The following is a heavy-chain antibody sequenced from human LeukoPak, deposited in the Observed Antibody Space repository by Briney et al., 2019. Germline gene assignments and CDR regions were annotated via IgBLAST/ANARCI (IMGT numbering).Heavy chain of an antibody. Sequence: GGSLRLSCAASGFTFSSYWMSWVRQAPGKGLEWVANIKQDGSERYYVDSVKGRFTISRDNAKNSLYLQMNSLRAEDTAVYYCARDWYNWNDDYYYGMDVWGQGTTVTVSS. CDR3: ARDWYNWNDDYYYGMDV. D-gene: IGHD1-1*01. J-gene: IGHJ6*02. V-gene: IGHV3-7*01. CDR2: IKQDGSER. CDR1: GFTFSSYW.